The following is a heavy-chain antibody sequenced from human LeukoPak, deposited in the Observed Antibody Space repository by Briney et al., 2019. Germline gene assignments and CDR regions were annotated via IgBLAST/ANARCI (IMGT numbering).Heavy chain of an antibody. CDR1: GYTLTGYY. D-gene: IGHD3-10*01. J-gene: IGHJ6*03. CDR2: INPNSGGT. V-gene: IGHV1-2*02. CDR3: ARDGRALLWFGELFGYYYMDV. Sequence: GASVKVSCKASGYTLTGYYMHWVRQAPGQGLEWMGWINPNSGGTNYAQKFQGRVTMTRDTSISTAYMELSRLRSDDTAVYYCARDGRALLWFGELFGYYYMDVWGKGTTVTISS.